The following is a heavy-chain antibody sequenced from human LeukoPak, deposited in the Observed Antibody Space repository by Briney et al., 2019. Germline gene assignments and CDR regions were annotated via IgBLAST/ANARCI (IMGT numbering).Heavy chain of an antibody. CDR3: ARDSVQDSYYYYMDV. CDR2: ISRGSGTI. J-gene: IGHJ6*03. Sequence: GGSLRLSCAASGFTVSSNYMSWVRQAPGRGLEWVSYISRGSGTIYYADSVKGRFTISRDNAKNSLYLQMNSLRAEDTAVYYCARDSVQDSYYYYMDVWGKGTTITVSS. V-gene: IGHV3-48*01. CDR1: GFTVSSNY. D-gene: IGHD1-1*01.